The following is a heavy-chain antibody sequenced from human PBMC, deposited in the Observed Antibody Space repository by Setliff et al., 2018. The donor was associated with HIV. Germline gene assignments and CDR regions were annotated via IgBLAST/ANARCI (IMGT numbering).Heavy chain of an antibody. CDR2: IYYSGST. CDR3: ARGRRSTSSYYYYYYMDV. D-gene: IGHD2-2*01. V-gene: IGHV4-59*02. J-gene: IGHJ6*03. Sequence: SETLSLTCTVSGGSVSSYYWSWIRQPPGKGLEWIGYIYYSGSTNYNPSLKSRVTISVDTSKNQFSLKLSSVTAADTAVYYCARGRRSTSSYYYYYYMDVWGKGTTVTVSS. CDR1: GGSVSSYY.